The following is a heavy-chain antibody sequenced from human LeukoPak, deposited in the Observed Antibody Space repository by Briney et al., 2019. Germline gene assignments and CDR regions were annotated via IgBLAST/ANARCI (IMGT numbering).Heavy chain of an antibody. CDR1: GYTFTSYY. CDR3: ARDDSGYDLWD. J-gene: IGHJ4*02. V-gene: IGHV1-46*01. CDR2: INPSGGST. D-gene: IGHD5-12*01. Sequence: ASVKVSCKASGYTFTSYYMHWVRQAPGQGLEWMGIINPSGGSTSYAQKFHGRVTMTRDMSTSTVYMELSSLRSEDTAVYYCARDDSGYDLWDWGQGTLVTVSS.